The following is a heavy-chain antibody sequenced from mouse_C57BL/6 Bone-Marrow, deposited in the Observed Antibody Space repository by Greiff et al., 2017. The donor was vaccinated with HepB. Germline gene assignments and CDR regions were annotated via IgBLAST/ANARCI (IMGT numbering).Heavy chain of an antibody. V-gene: IGHV1-42*01. CDR1: GYSFTGYY. D-gene: IGHD1-1*01. Sequence: EVQLQQSGPELVKPGASVKISCKASGYSFTGYYMNWVKQSPEKSLEWIGEINPSTGGTTYNQKFKAKATLTVDKSSSTAYMQLKSLTSEDSAVYYCARGPAYCGSSLYYFDCWGQGTTRTVSS. J-gene: IGHJ2*01. CDR3: ARGPAYCGSSLYYFDC. CDR2: INPSTGGT.